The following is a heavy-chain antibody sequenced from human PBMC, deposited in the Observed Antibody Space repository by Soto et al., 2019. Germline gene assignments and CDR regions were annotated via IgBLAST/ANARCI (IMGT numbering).Heavy chain of an antibody. J-gene: IGHJ5*02. V-gene: IGHV4-59*01. CDR3: ARASGCSGYSCAFDP. D-gene: IGHD2-15*01. Sequence: SETLSLTCTVSGGSISTYYWSWIRQPPGKGLEWIGYIYYTGSTNYNPSLKSRVTISVDTSKNQFSLKLSSVTAADTAVYYCARASGCSGYSCAFDPWGQGTLVTVSS. CDR1: GGSISTYY. CDR2: IYYTGST.